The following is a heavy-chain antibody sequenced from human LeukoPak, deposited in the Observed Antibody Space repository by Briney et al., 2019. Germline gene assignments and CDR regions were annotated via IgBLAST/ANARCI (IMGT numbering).Heavy chain of an antibody. V-gene: IGHV3-23*01. CDR3: TKGFDGRTSSPDY. CDR1: GFTFSSYA. Sequence: GGSLRLSCAASGFTFSSYAMNWVRRAPGKGLEWVSGISDSSYSKSYADSVRGRFTISRDNSKNTLFLQMNSLRAEDTAIYYCTKGFDGRTSSPDYWGQGTLVTVSS. D-gene: IGHD2-2*01. CDR2: ISDSSYSK. J-gene: IGHJ4*02.